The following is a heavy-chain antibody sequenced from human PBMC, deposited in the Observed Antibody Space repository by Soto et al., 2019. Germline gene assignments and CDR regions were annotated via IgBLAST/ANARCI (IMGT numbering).Heavy chain of an antibody. CDR1: GLIFSNYG. J-gene: IGHJ1*01. Sequence: GGSLRLSCAASGLIFSNYGMHWVRQTPGKGLEFVSGISSNGGRTYYANSVKGRFTISRDNSKNTLYLQMGSLRNEDKAIYYCATGLWFGEDWGQGTQVTVSS. CDR2: ISSNGGRT. D-gene: IGHD3-10*01. CDR3: ATGLWFGED. V-gene: IGHV3-64*01.